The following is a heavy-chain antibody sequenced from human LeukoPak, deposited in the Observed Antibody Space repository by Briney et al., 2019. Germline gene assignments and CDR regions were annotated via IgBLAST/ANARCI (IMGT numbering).Heavy chain of an antibody. Sequence: ASVTASFKASGYTFTSYGISWVRQAPGQGLEWMGWISAYNGNTNYAQKLQGRVTMTTDTSTSTAYMELRSLRSDDTAVYYCARLLSSVRGVISYYFDYWGQGTLVTVSS. CDR3: ARLLSSVRGVISYYFDY. CDR1: GYTFTSYG. D-gene: IGHD3-10*01. CDR2: ISAYNGNT. V-gene: IGHV1-18*01. J-gene: IGHJ4*02.